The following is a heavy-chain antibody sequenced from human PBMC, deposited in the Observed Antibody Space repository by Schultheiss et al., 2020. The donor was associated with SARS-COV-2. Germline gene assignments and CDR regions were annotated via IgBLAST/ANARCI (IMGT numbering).Heavy chain of an antibody. V-gene: IGHV3-21*01. Sequence: GGSLRLSCAASGFTFSSYSMNWVRQAPGKGLEWVSSISGSSSYIYYADSVKGRFTISRDNAKNSLYLQMNSLRAEDTAVYSCARDETLDYWGQGTLVTVSS. CDR1: GFTFSSYS. CDR3: ARDETLDY. CDR2: ISGSSSYI. J-gene: IGHJ4*02.